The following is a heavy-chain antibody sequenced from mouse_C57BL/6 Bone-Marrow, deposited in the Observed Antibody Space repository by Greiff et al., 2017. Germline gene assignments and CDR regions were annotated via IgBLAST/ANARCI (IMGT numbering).Heavy chain of an antibody. CDR2: ISSGGSYT. CDR3: ARRGMSTTVPYYFDY. J-gene: IGHJ2*01. D-gene: IGHD1-1*01. Sequence: GMLVESGGDLVKPGGSLKLSCAASGFTFSSYGMSWVRQTPDKRLEWVATISSGGSYTYYPDSVKGRFTISRDNAKNPLYLQMSGLKYEDTAMYYCARRGMSTTVPYYFDYWGQGTTLTVSS. CDR1: GFTFSSYG. V-gene: IGHV5-6*02.